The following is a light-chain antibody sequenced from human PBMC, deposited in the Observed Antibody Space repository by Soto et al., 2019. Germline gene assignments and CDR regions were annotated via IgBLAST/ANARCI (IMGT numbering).Light chain of an antibody. Sequence: EIVLTQSPGTLSLSPGERATLSCRASQSVDNDLAWYQQKPGQPPRLLIYDASTRATGIPARFSGSQSGTEFTLTISSLLSEDFAVYSCQQYNNWPLTFGGGTKVDI. CDR2: DAS. J-gene: IGKJ4*01. V-gene: IGKV3D-15*01. CDR3: QQYNNWPLT. CDR1: QSVDND.